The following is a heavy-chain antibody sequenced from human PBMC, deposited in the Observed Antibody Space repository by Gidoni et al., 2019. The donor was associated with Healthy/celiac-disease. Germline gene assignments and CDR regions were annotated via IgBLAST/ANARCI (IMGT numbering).Heavy chain of an antibody. J-gene: IGHJ3*02. CDR1: GYTFTGYY. Sequence: QVQLVQSGAEVKKPGASVKVSCKASGYTFTGYYMHWVRQAPGQGLEWMGWINPNSGGTNYAQKFQGRVTRTRDTSISTAYMELSRLRSDDTAVYYCAREATVTTAGGAFDIWGQGTMVTVSS. V-gene: IGHV1-2*02. CDR2: INPNSGGT. CDR3: AREATVTTAGGAFDI. D-gene: IGHD4-4*01.